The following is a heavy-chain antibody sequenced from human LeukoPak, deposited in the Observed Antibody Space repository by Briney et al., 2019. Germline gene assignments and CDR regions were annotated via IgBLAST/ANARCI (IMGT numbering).Heavy chain of an antibody. CDR2: IYTSGST. Sequence: SETLSLTCTVSGGSISSGSYYWSWLRQPAGKGLEWIGRIYTSGSTNYNPSLKSRVTISVDTSKNQFSLKLSSVTAADTAVYYCARESFIAARGYYYYYMDVWGKGTTVTVSS. J-gene: IGHJ6*03. CDR3: ARESFIAARGYYYYYMDV. V-gene: IGHV4-61*02. CDR1: GGSISSGSYY. D-gene: IGHD6-6*01.